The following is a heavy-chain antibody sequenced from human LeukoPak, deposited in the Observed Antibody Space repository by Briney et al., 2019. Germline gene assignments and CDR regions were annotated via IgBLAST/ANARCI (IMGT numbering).Heavy chain of an antibody. J-gene: IGHJ4*02. CDR2: ITSSSGTI. CDR1: GFTFSIYS. V-gene: IGHV3-48*01. D-gene: IGHD2-21*01. CDR3: ARVAPGHDIGRGYFDY. Sequence: GGSLRLSCAASGFTFSIYSMNWVRQAPGKGLEWISYITSSSGTIYYTDSVKGRFTISGDNAKNSLYLQMSSLRAEDTAVYYCARVAPGHDIGRGYFDYWGQGTLVTVSS.